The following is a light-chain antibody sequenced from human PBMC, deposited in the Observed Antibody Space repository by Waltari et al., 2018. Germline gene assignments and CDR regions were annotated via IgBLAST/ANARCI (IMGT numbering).Light chain of an antibody. CDR1: QSLLHSNGYNY. CDR3: MQALQTPYT. CDR2: LGS. J-gene: IGKJ2*01. V-gene: IGKV2-28*01. Sequence: DIVMTQSPLSLPVTPGDPASISCSSSQSLLHSNGYNYLDLYLQKPGQSPQLLIYLGSNRASWVPDRFSGSGSGTDFTLKISRVEAEDVGVYYCMQALQTPYTFGQGTKLEIK.